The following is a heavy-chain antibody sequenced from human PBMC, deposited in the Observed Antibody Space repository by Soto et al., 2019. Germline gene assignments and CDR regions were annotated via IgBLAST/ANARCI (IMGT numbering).Heavy chain of an antibody. CDR3: ERENSYELWSGYVWVDP. Sequence: SGTLSLTCTVSVGSVSSGSHYWSWIRQPPGKGLEWIGNIYYSGSTKYNPSLKSRVTISVDRSRNHFSLNLRSVTTADTALYYCERENSYELWSGYVWVDPWGQGT. J-gene: IGHJ5*02. CDR2: IYYSGST. D-gene: IGHD3-3*01. CDR1: VGSVSSGSHY. V-gene: IGHV4-61*03.